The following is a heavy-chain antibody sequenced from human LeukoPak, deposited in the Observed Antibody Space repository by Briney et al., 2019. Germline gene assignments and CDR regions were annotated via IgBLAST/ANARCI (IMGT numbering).Heavy chain of an antibody. D-gene: IGHD2-2*01. CDR2: IYTSGST. CDR3: ARHVCSTISCPFDY. Sequence: PSETLSLTCTVSGASISSGEYYWSWIRQPAGKGLEWIGRIYTSGSTNYNPSLKSRVTISVDTSKNQFSLKLSSVTAADTALYYCARHVCSTISCPFDYWGQGTLVTVSS. CDR1: GASISSGEYY. V-gene: IGHV4-61*02. J-gene: IGHJ4*02.